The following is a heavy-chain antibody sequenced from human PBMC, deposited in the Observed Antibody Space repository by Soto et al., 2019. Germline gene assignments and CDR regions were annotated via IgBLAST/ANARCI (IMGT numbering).Heavy chain of an antibody. CDR2: IIPILGIA. V-gene: IGHV1-69*08. CDR1: GGTFSSYT. J-gene: IGHJ6*02. Sequence: QVQLVQSGAEVKKPGSSVKVSCKASGGTFSSYTISWVRQAPGQGLEWMGRIIPILGIANYAQKFQGRVAITADKSTSTAYMELSSLRSEDTAVYYCARDRGETTVTTYGMDVWGQGTTVTVSS. CDR3: ARDRGETTVTTYGMDV. D-gene: IGHD4-17*01.